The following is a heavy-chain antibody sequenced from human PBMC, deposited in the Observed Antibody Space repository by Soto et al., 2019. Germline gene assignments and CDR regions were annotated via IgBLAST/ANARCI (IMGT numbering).Heavy chain of an antibody. CDR1: GGSISSGGYS. D-gene: IGHD1-1*01. Sequence: QLQLQESGSGLVKPSQTLSLTCAVSGGSISSGGYSWSWIRQPPGKGLEWVGYIYHSGSTFYNPSLKSRVTISVDWSKNQFSLKLSSVTAADTAVYYCARSASTVTTLDYWGQGTLVTVSS. CDR2: IYHSGST. CDR3: ARSASTVTTLDY. V-gene: IGHV4-30-2*01. J-gene: IGHJ4*02.